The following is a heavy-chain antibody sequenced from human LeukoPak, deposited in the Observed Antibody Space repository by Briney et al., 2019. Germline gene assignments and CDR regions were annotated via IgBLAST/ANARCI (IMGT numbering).Heavy chain of an antibody. CDR1: GFTFSSYE. Sequence: GGSLRLSCAASGFTFSSYEMNWVRQAPGKGLEWVSAIGGRGGSTYYADSVKGRFTISRDNSKNTVYLQMNSLRAEDTAVYYCARDPGVVAFHYFDLWGQGTLVTVSS. CDR2: IGGRGGST. D-gene: IGHD3-3*01. CDR3: ARDPGVVAFHYFDL. V-gene: IGHV3-23*01. J-gene: IGHJ4*02.